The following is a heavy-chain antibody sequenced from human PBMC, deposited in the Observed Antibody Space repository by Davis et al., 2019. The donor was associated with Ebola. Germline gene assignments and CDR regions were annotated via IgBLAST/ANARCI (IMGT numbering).Heavy chain of an antibody. CDR2: IIPIFGIA. J-gene: IGHJ6*02. V-gene: IGHV1-69*13. Sequence: AASVKVSCKASGGTFSSYAISWVRQAPGQGLEWMGGIIPIFGIANYAQKFQGRVTITADESTSTAYMELSSLRSEDTAVYYCAREGGFSSSWDYYYYGMDVWGQGTTVTVSS. CDR3: AREGGFSSSWDYYYYGMDV. CDR1: GGTFSSYA. D-gene: IGHD6-13*01.